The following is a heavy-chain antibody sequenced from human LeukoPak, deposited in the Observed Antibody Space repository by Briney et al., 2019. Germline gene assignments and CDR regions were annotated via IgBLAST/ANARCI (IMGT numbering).Heavy chain of an antibody. V-gene: IGHV4-34*01. D-gene: IGHD2-2*01. CDR2: INHSGST. Sequence: SETLSLTCAVYGGSFSGYYWGWIRQPPGKGLEWIGEINHSGSTNYNPSLKSRVTISVDTSKNQFSLKLSSVTAADTAVYYCARGSPAASGDYWGRGTLVTVSS. CDR1: GGSFSGYY. CDR3: ARGSPAASGDY. J-gene: IGHJ4*02.